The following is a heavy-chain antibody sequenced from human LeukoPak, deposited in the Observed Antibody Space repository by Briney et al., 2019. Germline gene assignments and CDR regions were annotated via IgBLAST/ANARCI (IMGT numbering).Heavy chain of an antibody. Sequence: GGSLRLSCAASGFTFSSYSMNWVRQAPGKGLEWVSSISSSSGSTIYYADSVKGRFTISRDNAKNSLYLQMNSPRAEDTAVYYCARGALGYSSGYSDAFDIWGQGTMVTVSS. CDR3: ARGALGYSSGYSDAFDI. CDR2: ISSSSGSTI. V-gene: IGHV3-48*01. CDR1: GFTFSSYS. D-gene: IGHD3-22*01. J-gene: IGHJ3*02.